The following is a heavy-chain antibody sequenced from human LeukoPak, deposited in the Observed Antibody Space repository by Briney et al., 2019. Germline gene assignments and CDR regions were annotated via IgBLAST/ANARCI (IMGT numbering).Heavy chain of an antibody. D-gene: IGHD3-22*01. Sequence: GGSLRLSCAASGFTFSHFGMHWVRQAPGKGLEWLALISFAGHNEYYADSVKGRFTISRDNSKNTLYLQMTSLRPDDTAVYYCAKTYFDTSAYHLYFFDSWGQGIPVIVSS. V-gene: IGHV3-30*18. J-gene: IGHJ4*02. CDR3: AKTYFDTSAYHLYFFDS. CDR1: GFTFSHFG. CDR2: ISFAGHNE.